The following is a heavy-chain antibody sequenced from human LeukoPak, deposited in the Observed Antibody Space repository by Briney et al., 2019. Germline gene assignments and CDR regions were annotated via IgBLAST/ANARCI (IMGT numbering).Heavy chain of an antibody. Sequence: SGGSLRLSCAASGFTFSSYAMSWVRQTPGKGLEGVSAISGSGGSTSYADSVKGRFTISRDNSKNTLSLQMNSLRGEDTAVYYCAKGILGYCSGVTCYPFDYWGQGTLVTVSS. D-gene: IGHD2-15*01. CDR1: GFTFSSYA. V-gene: IGHV3-23*01. CDR3: AKGILGYCSGVTCYPFDY. J-gene: IGHJ4*02. CDR2: ISGSGGST.